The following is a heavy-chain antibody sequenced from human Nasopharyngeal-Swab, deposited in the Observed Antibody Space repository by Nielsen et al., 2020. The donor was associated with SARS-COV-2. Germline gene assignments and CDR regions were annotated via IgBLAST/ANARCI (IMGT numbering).Heavy chain of an antibody. D-gene: IGHD3-16*01. CDR1: GFTFSIYA. CDR2: INDYENRL. V-gene: IGHV3-64D*06. Sequence: GESLKISCSASGFTFSIYAMHWVRQAPGKGLEYVSTINDYENRLYYADSVKGRFAISRDNSKNTLYLQMSSLRAGDTAVYWCVKDLRGKYAFDIWGQGTMVTVSS. CDR3: VKDLRGKYAFDI. J-gene: IGHJ3*02.